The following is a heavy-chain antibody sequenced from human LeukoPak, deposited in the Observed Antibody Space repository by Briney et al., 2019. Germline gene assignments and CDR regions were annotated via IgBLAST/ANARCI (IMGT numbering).Heavy chain of an antibody. V-gene: IGHV3-7*01. CDR1: GFSFSSYW. D-gene: IGHD1-1*01. CDR2: INQGGSEE. Sequence: GGSLRLSCAASGFSFSSYWMSWVRHTPGKGLEWVANINQGGSEEYYVDSVRGRFTISRDNARNLLFLLMSNLRDEDTAVYYCARSPDTGTVDYWGQGTLVTVSS. J-gene: IGHJ4*02. CDR3: ARSPDTGTVDY.